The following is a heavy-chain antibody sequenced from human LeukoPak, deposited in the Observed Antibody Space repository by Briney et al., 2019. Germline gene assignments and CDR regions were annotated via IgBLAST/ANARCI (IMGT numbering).Heavy chain of an antibody. V-gene: IGHV4-61*02. CDR2: IYTSGST. CDR1: GGSISSGSYY. Sequence: PSQTLSLTCTVSGGSISSGSYYWSWIRQPAGKGLEWIGRIYTSGSTNYNPSLKSRVTISVDTSKNQFSLKLSSVTAADTAVYYCARGTTIFGVVTPPREWGQGTLVTVSS. J-gene: IGHJ4*02. D-gene: IGHD3-3*01. CDR3: ARGTTIFGVVTPPRE.